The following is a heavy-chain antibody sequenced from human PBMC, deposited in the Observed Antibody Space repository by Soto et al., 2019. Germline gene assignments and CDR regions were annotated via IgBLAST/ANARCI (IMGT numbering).Heavy chain of an antibody. D-gene: IGHD3-10*01. CDR1: GGSISSYY. CDR3: ARGFGEFFLGAFDI. J-gene: IGHJ3*02. Sequence: SETLSLTCTVSGGSISSYYWSWIRQPPGKGLEWIGYIYYSGSTNYNPSLKSRVTISVDTSKNQFSLKLSSVTAADTAVYYCARGFGEFFLGAFDIWGQGTMVTVSS. CDR2: IYYSGST. V-gene: IGHV4-59*01.